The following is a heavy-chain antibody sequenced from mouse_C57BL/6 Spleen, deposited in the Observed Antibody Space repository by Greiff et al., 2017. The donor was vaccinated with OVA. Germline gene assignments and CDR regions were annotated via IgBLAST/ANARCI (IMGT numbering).Heavy chain of an antibody. D-gene: IGHD1-1*01. CDR1: GYSITSGYY. CDR2: ISYDGSN. CDR3: ASEHGSSPYYFDY. Sequence: EVKLMESGPGLVKPSQSLSLTCSVTGYSITSGYYWNWIRQFPGNKLEWMGYISYDGSNNYNPSLKNRISITRDTSQNQFFLKLNSVTTEDTATYYCASEHGSSPYYFDYWGQGTTLTVSS. J-gene: IGHJ2*01. V-gene: IGHV3-6*01.